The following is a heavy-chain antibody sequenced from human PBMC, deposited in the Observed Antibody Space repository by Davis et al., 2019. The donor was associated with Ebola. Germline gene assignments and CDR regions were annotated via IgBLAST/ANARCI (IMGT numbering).Heavy chain of an antibody. CDR3: TGWDIVATMGPWFDP. J-gene: IGHJ5*02. D-gene: IGHD5-12*01. CDR1: GYTFTSYD. CDR2: MNPNSRNT. V-gene: IGHV1-8*01. Sequence: ASVKVSCKASGYTFTSYDVHWVRQATGQGLEWMGWMNPNSRNTGYAQKFQGRVTMTRDTSISTAYMELRSLRPEDTAVYYFTGWDIVATMGPWFDPWGQGVLVTVSS.